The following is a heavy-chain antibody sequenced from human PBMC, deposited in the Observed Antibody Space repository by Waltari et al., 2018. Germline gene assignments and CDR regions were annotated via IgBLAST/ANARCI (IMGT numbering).Heavy chain of an antibody. D-gene: IGHD2-2*02. CDR1: GFTFSSYS. CDR3: AREDICRSTTCYTLDY. CDR2: RSYDGSSK. J-gene: IGHJ4*02. V-gene: IGHV3-30*01. Sequence: QVQMVESGGGVVQPGRSLRLSCAASGFTFSSYSIHWVRQAPGKGLEWVALRSYDGSSKYYGDSVKGRFTVSRDNSKNTGYLQLNSLRVEDTAVYYCAREDICRSTTCYTLDYWGLGTLVTVSS.